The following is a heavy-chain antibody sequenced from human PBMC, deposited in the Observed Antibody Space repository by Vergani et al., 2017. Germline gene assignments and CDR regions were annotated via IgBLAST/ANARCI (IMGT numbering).Heavy chain of an antibody. J-gene: IGHJ4*02. D-gene: IGHD6-19*01. V-gene: IGHV4-61*01. CDR2: IYYSGST. CDR3: ARQIAVAGTKCDY. Sequence: QVQLQESGPGLVKPSGTLSLTCTVSGGSVSSGSYYWSWIRQPPGKGLEWIGYIYYSGSTNYNPSLKSRVTISVDTSKNQFSLKLSSVTAADTAVYYCARQIAVAGTKCDYWGQGTLVTVSS. CDR1: GGSVSSGSYY.